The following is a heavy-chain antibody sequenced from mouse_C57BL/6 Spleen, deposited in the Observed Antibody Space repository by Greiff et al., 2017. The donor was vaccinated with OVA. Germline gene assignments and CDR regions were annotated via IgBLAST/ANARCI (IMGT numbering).Heavy chain of an antibody. V-gene: IGHV1-82*01. J-gene: IGHJ4*01. Sequence: VKLLESGPELVKPGASVKISCKASGYAFSSSWMNWVKQRPGKGLEWIGRFYPGDGDTNYNGKFKGKATLTADKSSSTAYMQLSSLTSDDCAVYFCARFDAMDYWGQGTSVTVSS. CDR2: FYPGDGDT. CDR1: GYAFSSSW. CDR3: ARFDAMDY.